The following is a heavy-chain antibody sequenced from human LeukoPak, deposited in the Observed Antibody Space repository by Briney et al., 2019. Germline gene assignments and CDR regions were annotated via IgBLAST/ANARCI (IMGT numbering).Heavy chain of an antibody. Sequence: GGSLRLSCAASGFTFSSFWMSWVRQAPGKGLEWVANVKQDGGEKYYVDSVKGRFTISRDNAKNSLYLQMNSLRAEDTAVYYCARGQYCSGGTCYYFGLDVWGKGTTVTVSS. CDR1: GFTFSSFW. CDR3: ARGQYCSGGTCYYFGLDV. CDR2: VKQDGGEK. V-gene: IGHV3-7*03. D-gene: IGHD2-15*01. J-gene: IGHJ6*04.